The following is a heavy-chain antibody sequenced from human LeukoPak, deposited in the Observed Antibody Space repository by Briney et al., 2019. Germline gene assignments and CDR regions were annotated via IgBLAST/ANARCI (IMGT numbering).Heavy chain of an antibody. CDR2: INPSGGST. V-gene: IGHV1-46*01. CDR1: GYTFTSYY. J-gene: IGHJ6*02. Sequence: GASVKVSCKASGYTFTSYYMHWVRQAPRQGLEWMGIINPSGGSTSYAQKFQGRVTMTRDTSTSTVYMELSSLRSEDTAVYYCARDLRGYSYYYGMDVWGQGTTVTVSS. CDR3: ARDLRGYSYYYGMDV. D-gene: IGHD5-12*01.